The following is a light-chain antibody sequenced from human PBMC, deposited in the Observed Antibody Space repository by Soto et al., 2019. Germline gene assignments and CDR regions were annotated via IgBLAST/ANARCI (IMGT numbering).Light chain of an antibody. V-gene: IGKV3-20*01. CDR2: GAS. J-gene: IGKJ4*01. CDR3: QQYGSAPLT. CDR1: QSVSSSY. Sequence: EIVLTQSPGTLSLSPGERATLSCRASQSVSSSYLAWYQQKPGQAPRLLISGASSRATGIPDRFSGSGSGTDFTLTISRLEPEDFAVYYCQQYGSAPLTFGGGTKVEIK.